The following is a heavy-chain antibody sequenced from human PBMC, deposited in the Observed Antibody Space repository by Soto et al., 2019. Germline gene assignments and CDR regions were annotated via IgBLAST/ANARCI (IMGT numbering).Heavy chain of an antibody. Sequence: QVQLQESGPGLVKPSQTLSLTCTVSGGSISSGGYYWSWIRQHPGKGLEWIGYIYYSGSTYYNPSIKSRVTISVDTSKNQFSLKLSSVTAADTAVYYCVIGRSATDAFDIWGQGTMVTVSS. CDR3: VIGRSATDAFDI. J-gene: IGHJ3*02. CDR2: IYYSGST. CDR1: GGSISSGGYY. V-gene: IGHV4-31*03.